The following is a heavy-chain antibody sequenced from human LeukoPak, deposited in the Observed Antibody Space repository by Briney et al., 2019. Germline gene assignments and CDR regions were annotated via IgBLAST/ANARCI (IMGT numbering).Heavy chain of an antibody. D-gene: IGHD1-26*01. V-gene: IGHV4-30-2*01. Sequence: SETLSLTCAVSGGSISSGGYSWSWIRQPPGKGLEWIGYIYHSGSTYYNPSLKSRVTISVDRSKNQFSLKLSSVTAADTAVYYCARGRSNYYGMDVWGQGTTVTVSS. CDR2: IYHSGST. J-gene: IGHJ6*02. CDR1: GGSISSGGYS. CDR3: ARGRSNYYGMDV.